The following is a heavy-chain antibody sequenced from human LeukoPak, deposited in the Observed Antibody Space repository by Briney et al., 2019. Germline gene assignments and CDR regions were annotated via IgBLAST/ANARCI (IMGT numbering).Heavy chain of an antibody. CDR3: VTWAGGNSDVASFDF. CDR1: GYIFSDFY. CDR2: ISHYSGTT. J-gene: IGHJ4*02. D-gene: IGHD4-23*01. V-gene: IGHV1-2*02. Sequence: ASPKDSCEASGYIFSDFYTHCVRPTPGRGVEWMVCISHYSGTTTVAQKFRGRVTLTRAPSISTAYVELCKLTSEDPRVHSCVTWAGGNSDVASFDFWGQGTLVIVSS.